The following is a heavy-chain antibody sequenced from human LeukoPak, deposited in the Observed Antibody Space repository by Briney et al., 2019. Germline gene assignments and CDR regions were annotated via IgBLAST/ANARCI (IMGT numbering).Heavy chain of an antibody. V-gene: IGHV3-48*01. CDR1: GFTFSSYT. Sequence: GGSLRLSCAASGFTFSSYTMNWVRQAPGKGLEWVSYISGGSYTIYYADSVKGRFTISRDDAKNSMFLQMNSLTTEDTAVYYCARTNGYSGYVSYDYWGQGTLVTVSS. CDR3: ARTNGYSGYVSYDY. J-gene: IGHJ4*02. CDR2: ISGGSYTI. D-gene: IGHD5-12*01.